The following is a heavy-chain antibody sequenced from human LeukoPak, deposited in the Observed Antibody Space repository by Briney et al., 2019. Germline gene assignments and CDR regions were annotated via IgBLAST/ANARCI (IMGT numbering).Heavy chain of an antibody. J-gene: IGHJ6*03. CDR1: GGSIRSYY. V-gene: IGHV4-59*01. CDR3: AYGGLRGYYYYMDV. Sequence: SETLSLTCTVSGGSIRSYYWSWIRQPPGKGLEWIGYIYYSGSTNYNPSLKSRVSISVDTSKNQLSLKVNSVTAADTAVYYCAYGGLRGYYYYMDVWGKGTTVTVSS. D-gene: IGHD3-16*01. CDR2: IYYSGST.